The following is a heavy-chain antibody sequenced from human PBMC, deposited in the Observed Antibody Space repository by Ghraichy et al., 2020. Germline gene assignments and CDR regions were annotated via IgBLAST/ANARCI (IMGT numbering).Heavy chain of an antibody. CDR3: AKGGHGGEDY. V-gene: IGHV3-23*01. CDR1: GFTFSSYA. D-gene: IGHD3-10*01. Sequence: GESLNISCAASGFTFSSYAMSWVRQAPGKGLEWVSAISGSGGSTYYADSVKGRFTISRDNSKNTLYLQMNSLRAEDTAVYYCAKGGHGGEDYWGQGTLVTVSS. CDR2: ISGSGGST. J-gene: IGHJ4*02.